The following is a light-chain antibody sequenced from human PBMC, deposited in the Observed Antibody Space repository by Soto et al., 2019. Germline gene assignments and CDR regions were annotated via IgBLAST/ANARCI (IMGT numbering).Light chain of an antibody. CDR1: ILGSKI. V-gene: IGLV3-21*02. CDR3: QVWDATTAHVL. J-gene: IGLJ2*01. Sequence: SYELTQPPSVSVAPGQTASVTCGGNILGSKIVHWYQQRPGQAPVLVVSDDSNRPSGIPERFSGSHSGNTATLTISRVEAGDEADYYCQVWDATTAHVLFGGGTKLTVL. CDR2: DDS.